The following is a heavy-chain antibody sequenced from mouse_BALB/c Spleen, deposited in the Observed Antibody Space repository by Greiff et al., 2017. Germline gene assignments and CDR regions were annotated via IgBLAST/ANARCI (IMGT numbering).Heavy chain of an antibody. CDR2: ISSGGSYT. D-gene: IGHD1-1*01. Sequence: EVQLVESGGGLVKPGGSLKLSCAASGFTFSSYAMSWVRQTPEKRLEWVATISSGGSYTYYPDSVKGRFTISRDNAKNTLYLQMSSLRSEDTAMYYCESQGDVLRFDYWGQGTTLTVSS. CDR1: GFTFSSYA. CDR3: ESQGDVLRFDY. V-gene: IGHV5-9-3*01. J-gene: IGHJ2*01.